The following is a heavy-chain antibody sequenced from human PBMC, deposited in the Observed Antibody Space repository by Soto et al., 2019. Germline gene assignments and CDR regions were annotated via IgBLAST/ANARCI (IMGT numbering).Heavy chain of an antibody. J-gene: IGHJ3*02. Sequence: QVQLVESGGGVVQPGRSLRLSCAASGFTFSSYGMHWVRRAPGKGLEWVAVIWYDGSNKYYADSVKGRFTISRDNSKNPLYLQMNCLRAEDTAVYYCAREMTTPAGDAFDIWGQGTMVTVSS. V-gene: IGHV3-33*01. D-gene: IGHD2-2*01. CDR2: IWYDGSNK. CDR1: GFTFSSYG. CDR3: AREMTTPAGDAFDI.